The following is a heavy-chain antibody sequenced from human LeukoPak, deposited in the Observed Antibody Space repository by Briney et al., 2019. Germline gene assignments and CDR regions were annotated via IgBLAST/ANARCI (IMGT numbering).Heavy chain of an antibody. CDR2: ISGSGGST. V-gene: IGHV3-23*01. Sequence: PWGSLRLSCAASGFTFSSYAMSWVRQAPGKGLEWVSAISGSGGSTYYADSVKGRFTISRDNSKNTLYLQMNSLRAEDTAVYYCARRITMIVVVAYFDYWGQGTLVTVSS. D-gene: IGHD3-22*01. J-gene: IGHJ4*02. CDR1: GFTFSSYA. CDR3: ARRITMIVVVAYFDY.